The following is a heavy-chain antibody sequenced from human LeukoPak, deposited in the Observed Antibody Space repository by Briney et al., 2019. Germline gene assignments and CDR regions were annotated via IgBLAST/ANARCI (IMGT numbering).Heavy chain of an antibody. V-gene: IGHV4-59*12. J-gene: IGHJ4*02. CDR2: IYYSGST. D-gene: IGHD6-13*01. Sequence: SETLSLTCTVPGGSISSYYWSWIRQPPGKGLEWIGYIYYSGSTNYNPSLKSRVTMSVDTSKNQFSLKLSSVTAADTAVYYCARSPQQLVQYFDYWGQGTLVTVSS. CDR1: GGSISSYY. CDR3: ARSPQQLVQYFDY.